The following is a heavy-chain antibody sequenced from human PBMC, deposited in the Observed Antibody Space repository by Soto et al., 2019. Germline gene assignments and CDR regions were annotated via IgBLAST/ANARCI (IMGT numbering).Heavy chain of an antibody. J-gene: IGHJ6*02. CDR2: IIPIFGTA. Sequence: GASVKVTCKASGGTFSSYAISWVREAPGQGLEWMGGIIPIFGTANYAQKFQERVTITRDMSTSTAYMELSSLRSEDTAVYYCAADREKDWNYYGMDVWGQGTTVTVYS. D-gene: IGHD1-1*01. V-gene: IGHV1-69*05. CDR3: AADREKDWNYYGMDV. CDR1: GGTFSSYA.